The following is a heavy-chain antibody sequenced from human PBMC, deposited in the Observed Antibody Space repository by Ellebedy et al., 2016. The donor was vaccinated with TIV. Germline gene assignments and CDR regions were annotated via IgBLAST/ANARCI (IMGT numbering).Heavy chain of an antibody. CDR3: ARDSHYYENSAYQGWFDP. CDR2: ISRDGSST. CDR1: GFTFSTYW. V-gene: IGHV3-74*01. J-gene: IGHJ5*02. Sequence: GESLKISCAASGFTFSTYWMHWVRQAPGKGLVWLSYISRDGSSTRYADSVKGRFTISRDNAKETLYLQMNSLRAEDTAVYYCARDSHYYENSAYQGWFDPWGQGTLVTVSS. D-gene: IGHD3-22*01.